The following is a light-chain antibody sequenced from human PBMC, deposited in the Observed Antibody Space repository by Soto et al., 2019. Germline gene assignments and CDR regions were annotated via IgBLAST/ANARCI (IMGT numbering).Light chain of an antibody. Sequence: QSALTQPASVSGSPGQSITISCTGTSSDVGGYNYVSWYQQYPGKAPKLMIYDVSYRPSGVSNRFSGSKSGNTASLTISGLQAEDEADYYCSSHTSSSTLGVFGGGTQLTVL. V-gene: IGLV2-14*01. CDR1: SSDVGGYNY. CDR2: DVS. J-gene: IGLJ2*01. CDR3: SSHTSSSTLGV.